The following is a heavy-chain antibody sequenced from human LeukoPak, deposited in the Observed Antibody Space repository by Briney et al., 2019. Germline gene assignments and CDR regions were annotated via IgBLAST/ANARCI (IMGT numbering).Heavy chain of an antibody. CDR2: ISYDGSNK. J-gene: IGHJ4*02. D-gene: IGHD3-22*01. CDR3: AKDQYYYDSSGYYMPDY. V-gene: IGHV3-30*18. CDR1: GFTFSSYG. Sequence: GGSLRLSCAASGFTFSSYGMHWVRQAPGKGLEWVAVISYDGSNKYYADFVKGRFTISRDNSKNTLYLQMNSLRAEDTAVYYCAKDQYYYDSSGYYMPDYWGQGTLVTVSS.